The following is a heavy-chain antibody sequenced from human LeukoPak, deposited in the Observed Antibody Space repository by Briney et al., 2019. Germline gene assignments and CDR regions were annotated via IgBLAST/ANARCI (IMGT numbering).Heavy chain of an antibody. J-gene: IGHJ4*02. V-gene: IGHV3-64*01. CDR3: ARPDCSSTSCYTIDY. CDR2: ISSNGGST. D-gene: IGHD2-2*02. CDR1: GFTFGNYA. Sequence: GGSLRLSCAASGFTFGNYAMHWVRQTPGKGLEYVSAISSNGGSTYYANSVKGRFTISRDNSKNTLYLQMGSLRAEDMAVYYCARPDCSSTSCYTIDYWGQGTLVTVSS.